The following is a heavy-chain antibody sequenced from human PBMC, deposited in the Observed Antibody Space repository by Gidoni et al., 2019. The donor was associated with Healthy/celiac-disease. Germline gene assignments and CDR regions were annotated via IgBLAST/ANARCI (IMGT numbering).Heavy chain of an antibody. CDR1: GFTFSSYA. J-gene: IGHJ4*02. D-gene: IGHD3-16*01. V-gene: IGHV3-30*01. CDR2: ISYDGSNK. CDR3: AREGGGY. Sequence: QVQLVESGGGVVQPGRSLGLSCAASGFTFSSYAMHWVRQAPGKGLEWVAVISYDGSNKYYADSVKGRFTISRDNSKNTLYLQMNSLRAEDTAVYYCAREGGGYWGQGTLVTVSS.